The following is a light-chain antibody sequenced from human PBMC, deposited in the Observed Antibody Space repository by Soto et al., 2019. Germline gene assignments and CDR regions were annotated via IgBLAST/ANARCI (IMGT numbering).Light chain of an antibody. V-gene: IGKV1-39*01. CDR3: QQTFTTPHP. J-gene: IGKJ2*01. CDR1: QSISSS. CDR2: AAS. Sequence: DIQMTQSPSSLSASVGDSVTITCRASQSISSSLNWYQQKPGKAPRLLIYAASTLQSGVPSGFSGSGSGTDFALTISSMQPENFATYYCQQTFTTPHPFGQGTKLEIK.